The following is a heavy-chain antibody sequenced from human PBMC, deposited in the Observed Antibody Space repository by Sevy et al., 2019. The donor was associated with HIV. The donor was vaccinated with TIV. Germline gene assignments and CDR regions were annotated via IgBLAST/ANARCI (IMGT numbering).Heavy chain of an antibody. J-gene: IGHJ4*02. D-gene: IGHD6-25*01. CDR2: INHSGST. CDR3: AIRIAASLPFDY. CDR1: GGSFSGYY. V-gene: IGHV4-34*01. Sequence: SETLSLTCAVYGGSFSGYYWSWIRQPPGKGLEWIGEINHSGSTNYNPSLKSRVTISVDTSKNQFSLKLSSVTAADTAVYYCAIRIAASLPFDYWGQGTLVTVSS.